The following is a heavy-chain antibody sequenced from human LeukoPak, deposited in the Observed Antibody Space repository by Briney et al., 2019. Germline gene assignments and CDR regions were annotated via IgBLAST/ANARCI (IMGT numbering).Heavy chain of an antibody. CDR3: ARGGYSYGSVKDFDY. CDR1: GFTFSSYA. D-gene: IGHD5-18*01. Sequence: GGSLRLSCAASGFTFSSYAMHWVRQAPGKGLEWVAVISYDGSNKYYADSVKGRFTISRDNSKNTLYLQMNSLRAEDTAVHYCARGGYSYGSVKDFDYWGQGTLVTVSS. J-gene: IGHJ4*02. V-gene: IGHV3-30-3*01. CDR2: ISYDGSNK.